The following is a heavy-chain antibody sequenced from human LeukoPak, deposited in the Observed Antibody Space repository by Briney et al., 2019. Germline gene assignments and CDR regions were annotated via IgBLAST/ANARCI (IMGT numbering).Heavy chain of an antibody. Sequence: YXXSXVRQPPGXGRGWIGYIYYSGSTNYNPSLKSRVTISVDXXXNQFSLKMSSGPAADTAVYYGGXXXXXXXXYWGQXXXXXVSS. V-gene: IGHV4-59*01. CDR1: YX. CDR2: IYYSGST. J-gene: IGHJ4*02. CDR3: GXXXXXXXXY. D-gene: IGHD3-16*01.